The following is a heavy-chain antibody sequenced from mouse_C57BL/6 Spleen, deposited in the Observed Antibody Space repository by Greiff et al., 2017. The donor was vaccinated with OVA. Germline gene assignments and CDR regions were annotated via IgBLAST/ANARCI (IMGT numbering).Heavy chain of an antibody. Sequence: QVQLQQSGAELVKPGASVKMSCKASGYTFTSYWITWVKQRPGQGLEWIGDIYPGSGSTNYNEKFKSKATLTVDTSSSTAYMQLSSLTSEDSAVYYCARSPTTTNAMDYWGQGTSVTVSS. D-gene: IGHD1-1*01. V-gene: IGHV1-55*01. J-gene: IGHJ4*01. CDR1: GYTFTSYW. CDR2: IYPGSGST. CDR3: ARSPTTTNAMDY.